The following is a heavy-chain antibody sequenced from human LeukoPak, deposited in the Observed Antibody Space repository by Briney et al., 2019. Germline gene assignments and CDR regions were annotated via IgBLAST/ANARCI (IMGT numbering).Heavy chain of an antibody. CDR1: GFAFSNYA. V-gene: IGHV3-23*01. J-gene: IGHJ4*02. CDR3: SKVVCTSPMCHLYFDC. D-gene: IGHD2-8*01. Sequence: PGGSLRLSCTTSGFAFSNYAMNWVRQAPGKGPEWVAGISRFNTYYSDSVKDRFTILKDNSKNELYRQEERLIAGDTAVYFCSKVVCTSPMCHLYFDCWGEGT. CDR2: ISRFNT.